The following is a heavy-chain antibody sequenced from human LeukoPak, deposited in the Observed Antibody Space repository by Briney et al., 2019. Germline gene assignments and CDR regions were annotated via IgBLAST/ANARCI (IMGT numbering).Heavy chain of an antibody. CDR1: GLTFSSAW. Sequence: GGSLRLSCAASGLTFSSAWMNWVRQAPGKGLEWVGRIKSETDGGTTDYAAPVKGTFTISRDDSENTLYLQMNSLKTEDTAVYYCTRRSSAAGRQYFDYWGQGTLVTVSS. D-gene: IGHD6-13*01. V-gene: IGHV3-15*07. CDR3: TRRSSAAGRQYFDY. CDR2: IKSETDGGTT. J-gene: IGHJ4*02.